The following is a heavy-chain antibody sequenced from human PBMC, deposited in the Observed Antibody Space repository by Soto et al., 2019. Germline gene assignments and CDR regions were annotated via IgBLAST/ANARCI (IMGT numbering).Heavy chain of an antibody. CDR3: AKDECGGSCYTWFDP. CDR1: GFTFSSFV. D-gene: IGHD2-15*01. CDR2: ISGSGHNT. J-gene: IGHJ5*02. V-gene: IGHV3-23*01. Sequence: GGSLRLSCAASGFTFSSFVMSWVRQAPGKGLEWVSAISGSGHNTYYADSVKGRFTISRDNSKNTLYLQMNSLRAEDTAVYYCAKDECGGSCYTWFDPWGQGTLVTVSS.